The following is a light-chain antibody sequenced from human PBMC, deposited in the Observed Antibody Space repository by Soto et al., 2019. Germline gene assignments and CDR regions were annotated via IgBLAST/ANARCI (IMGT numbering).Light chain of an antibody. CDR2: GAS. V-gene: IGKV3-15*01. Sequence: DIEMTQSPVTLSVSPGERATLSCRASQSVSSNLAWYQQKPGQAPRLLVYGASTRATGIPARFSGSGSGTEFILTISSLQSEDFALYYCQQYNNWPSFTFGPGTKVDIK. CDR1: QSVSSN. CDR3: QQYNNWPSFT. J-gene: IGKJ3*01.